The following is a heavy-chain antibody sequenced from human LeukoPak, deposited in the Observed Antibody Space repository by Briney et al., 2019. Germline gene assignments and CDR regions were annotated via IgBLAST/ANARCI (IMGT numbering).Heavy chain of an antibody. CDR1: GFTFSNYA. Sequence: PGGSLRLSCTASGFTFSNYAMSWVRQAPGKGLEWVSTISGSDGSTYYAGSVKGRFTISRDNSKNTLYLQMNSLRVEDTAIYYCAKGRGYCTGGSCYSDYWGQGTPVTVSS. CDR2: ISGSDGST. J-gene: IGHJ4*02. D-gene: IGHD2-15*01. CDR3: AKGRGYCTGGSCYSDY. V-gene: IGHV3-23*01.